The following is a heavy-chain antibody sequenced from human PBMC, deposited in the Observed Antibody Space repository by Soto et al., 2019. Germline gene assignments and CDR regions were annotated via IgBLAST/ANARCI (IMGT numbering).Heavy chain of an antibody. CDR2: ISDDGSNK. J-gene: IGHJ6*02. V-gene: IGHV3-30*18. CDR3: AKDWNWLVVGYDGMDV. CDR1: GFTFSSYG. Sequence: QVQLVESGGGLVQPGRSLRLSCAASGFTFSSYGMHWVRQAPGKGLEWVAVISDDGSNKYYADSVKGRFTISRDNSKNTMYLQMNSYRSADTAVYYCAKDWNWLVVGYDGMDVLGEGSTFPVSS. D-gene: IGHD6-19*01.